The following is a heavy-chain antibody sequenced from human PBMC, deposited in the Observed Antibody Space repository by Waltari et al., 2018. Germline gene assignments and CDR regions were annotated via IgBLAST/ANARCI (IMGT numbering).Heavy chain of an antibody. CDR2: IYHSGST. V-gene: IGHV4-38-2*02. CDR3: ARAGYCSGGSCYSPGYYDSSGYSAFDY. D-gene: IGHD2-15*01. J-gene: IGHJ4*02. CDR1: GYSISSGYY. Sequence: QVQLQESGPGLVKPSETLSLTCTVSGYSISSGYYWGWIRQPPGKGLEWVGSIYHSGSTYYNPSLKSRVTISVDTSKNQFSLKLSSVTAADTAVYYCARAGYCSGGSCYSPGYYDSSGYSAFDYWGQGTLVTVSS.